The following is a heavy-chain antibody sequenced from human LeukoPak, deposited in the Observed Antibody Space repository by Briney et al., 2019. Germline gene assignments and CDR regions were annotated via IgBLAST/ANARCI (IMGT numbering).Heavy chain of an antibody. CDR2: IYYSGST. CDR1: GGSISSYY. J-gene: IGHJ6*03. CDR3: ARXRPGYQLRGYYXYXMXV. V-gene: IGHV4-59*01. D-gene: IGHD2-2*01. Sequence: KPSETLSLTCTVSGGSISSYYWSWIRQPPGKGLEWIGYIYYSGSTNYNPSLKSRVTISVDTSKNQFSLKLSSVTAADTAVYYCARXRPGYQLRGYYXYXMXVXXKGTXVTV.